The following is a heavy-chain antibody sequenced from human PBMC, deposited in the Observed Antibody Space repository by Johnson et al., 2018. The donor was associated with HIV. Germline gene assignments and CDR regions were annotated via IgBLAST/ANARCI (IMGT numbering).Heavy chain of an antibody. V-gene: IGHV3-9*01. Sequence: LVESGGGVVRPGGSLRLSCAASGFTFDDYAMHWVRQAPGKGLEWVSGISWNSGSIGYADSVKGRFTISRDNSKNTLYLQMNSLRAEDTAVYYCAKAGAVAGPGIDAFDIWGQGTMVTVSS. CDR1: GFTFDDYA. CDR3: AKAGAVAGPGIDAFDI. D-gene: IGHD6-19*01. J-gene: IGHJ3*02. CDR2: ISWNSGSI.